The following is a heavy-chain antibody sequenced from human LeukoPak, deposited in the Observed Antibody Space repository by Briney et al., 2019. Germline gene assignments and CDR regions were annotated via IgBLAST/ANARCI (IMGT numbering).Heavy chain of an antibody. CDR3: AKEYYYDPYFDH. CDR2: IRYDGSNK. CDR1: GFTFSSYG. Sequence: GGSLRLSCAASGFTFSSYGMHWVRQAPGKGLEWVAFIRYDGSNKYYADSVKGRFTISRDNSKNTLYLQMNSLRAEDTAVYYCAKEYYYDPYFDHWGQGTLVTVSS. D-gene: IGHD3-22*01. V-gene: IGHV3-30*02. J-gene: IGHJ4*02.